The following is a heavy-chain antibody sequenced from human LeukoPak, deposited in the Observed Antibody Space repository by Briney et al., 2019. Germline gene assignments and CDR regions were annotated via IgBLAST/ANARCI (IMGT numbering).Heavy chain of an antibody. J-gene: IGHJ4*02. CDR1: GFTFSSYS. CDR3: AKDSNVNYYDSSDYYFDY. CDR2: ISSSGSYI. Sequence: GGSVRLSCAASGFTFSSYSMNWVRQAPGKGLEWVSSISSSGSYIYYADSVKGRFTISRDNAKNSLYLQMNSLRAEDTAVFYCAKDSNVNYYDSSDYYFDYWGQGTLVTVSS. V-gene: IGHV3-21*04. D-gene: IGHD3-22*01.